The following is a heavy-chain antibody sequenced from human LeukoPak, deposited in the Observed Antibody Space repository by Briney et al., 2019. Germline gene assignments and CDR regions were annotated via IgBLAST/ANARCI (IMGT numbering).Heavy chain of an antibody. J-gene: IGHJ6*02. CDR1: GFTFSSYW. CDR2: IKQDGSEK. CDR3: ARGQQYFDWLLGSPYYYGMDV. D-gene: IGHD3-9*01. V-gene: IGHV3-7*01. Sequence: GRSLRLSCTASGFTFSSYWMSWVRQAPGKGLEWVANIKQDGSEKYYVDSVKGRFTISRDNAKNSLYLQMNSLRAEDTAVYYCARGQQYFDWLLGSPYYYGMDVWGQGTTVTVSS.